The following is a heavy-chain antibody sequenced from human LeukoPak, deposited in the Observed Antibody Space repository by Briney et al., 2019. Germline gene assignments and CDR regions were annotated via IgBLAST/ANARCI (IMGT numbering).Heavy chain of an antibody. CDR2: IYPGDSDT. V-gene: IGHV5-51*01. J-gene: IGHJ4*02. Sequence: GESLKISCKGSGYSFTNYWIGWVRQMPGKGLEWMGIIYPGDSDTRYSPSFQGQVTISADKSISTAYLRWSSLKASDTAMYYCARLITSGQWELDYWGQGTLVTVSS. D-gene: IGHD1-26*01. CDR1: GYSFTNYW. CDR3: ARLITSGQWELDY.